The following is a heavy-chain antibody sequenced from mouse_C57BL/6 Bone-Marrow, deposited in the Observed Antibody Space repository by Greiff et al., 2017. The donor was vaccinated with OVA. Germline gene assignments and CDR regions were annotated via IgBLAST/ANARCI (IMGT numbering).Heavy chain of an antibody. CDR2: IDPNSGGT. D-gene: IGHD1-1*01. V-gene: IGHV1-72*01. Sequence: VQLQQPGAELVKPGASVKQSCKASGYTFTSYWMHWVKQRPGRGLEWIGRIDPNSGGTKYNEKFKSKATLTVDKPSSTAYMQLSSLTSEDSAVYDCAREDYYGSSPQWYFDVWGTGTTVTVSS. CDR3: AREDYYGSSPQWYFDV. J-gene: IGHJ1*03. CDR1: GYTFTSYW.